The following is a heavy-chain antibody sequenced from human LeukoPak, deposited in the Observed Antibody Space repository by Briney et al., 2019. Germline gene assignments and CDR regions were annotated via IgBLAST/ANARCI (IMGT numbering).Heavy chain of an antibody. CDR1: GYTSTSYD. J-gene: IGHJ6*03. V-gene: IGHV1-8*03. D-gene: IGHD3-10*01. Sequence: ASVKVSCKASGYTSTSYDINWVRQATGQGLEWMGWMNPNSGNTGYAQKFQGRVTITRNTSISTAYMELSSLRSEDTAVYYCARVTMVRGVIRGRDYYYMDVWGKGTTVTVSS. CDR2: MNPNSGNT. CDR3: ARVTMVRGVIRGRDYYYMDV.